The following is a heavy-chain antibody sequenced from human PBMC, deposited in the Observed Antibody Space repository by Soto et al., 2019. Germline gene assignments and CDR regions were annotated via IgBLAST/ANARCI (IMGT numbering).Heavy chain of an antibody. D-gene: IGHD2-21*01. CDR1: DDSLSTYY. Sequence: SETLSLTCNVSDDSLSTYYWSWIRQPAGKGLEWIGRIYASGSTNYNPSLKGRVSMSVDTSKKQFSLRMISVTAADTAMYYCARSAIPRGGWFRPRCEGVLVTVSS. J-gene: IGHJ5*02. V-gene: IGHV4-4*07. CDR3: ARSAIPRGGWFRP. CDR2: IYASGST.